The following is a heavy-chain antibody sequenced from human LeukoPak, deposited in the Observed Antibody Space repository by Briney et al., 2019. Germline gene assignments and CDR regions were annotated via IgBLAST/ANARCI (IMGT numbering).Heavy chain of an antibody. D-gene: IGHD3-22*01. CDR2: ISGSGSNT. V-gene: IGHV3-23*01. CDR3: AKETSGYYFYFDS. Sequence: GGSLRLSCAASGFTFSTYPMSWVRQAPGKGLDWVSGISGSGSNTYYADSVKGRFTISRDNSKNTLYLQMNSLRAEDTAVYYCAKETSGYYFYFDSWGQGTLVTVSS. CDR1: GFTFSTYP. J-gene: IGHJ4*02.